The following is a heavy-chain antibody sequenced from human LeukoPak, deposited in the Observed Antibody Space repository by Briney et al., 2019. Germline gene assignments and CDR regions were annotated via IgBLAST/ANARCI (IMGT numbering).Heavy chain of an antibody. J-gene: IGHJ4*02. Sequence: ASVKVSCKASGYTFTSYGISWVRQAPGQGLEWMGWISAYNGNTNYAQKPQGRVTMTTDTSTSTAYMELRSLRSDDTAVYYCARGGYNWNYGGGFDYWGQGTLVTVSS. D-gene: IGHD1-7*01. CDR1: GYTFTSYG. CDR3: ARGGYNWNYGGGFDY. V-gene: IGHV1-18*01. CDR2: ISAYNGNT.